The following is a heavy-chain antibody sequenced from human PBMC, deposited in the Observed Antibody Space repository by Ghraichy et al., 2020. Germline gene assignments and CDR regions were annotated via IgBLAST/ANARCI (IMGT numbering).Heavy chain of an antibody. CDR2: ISTYNGNT. CDR1: GYTFTSYG. D-gene: IGHD4-11*01. V-gene: IGHV1-18*01. CDR3: ERGGTGNYAWHYFDY. Sequence: ASVKVSCKASGYTFTSYGITWVRQAPGQGLEWMGWISTYNGNTNYAQKLQGRVTVTTDTSTSTAYMELRSLRSDDTAVYYCERGGTGNYAWHYFDYWGQGTLVTVSS. J-gene: IGHJ4*02.